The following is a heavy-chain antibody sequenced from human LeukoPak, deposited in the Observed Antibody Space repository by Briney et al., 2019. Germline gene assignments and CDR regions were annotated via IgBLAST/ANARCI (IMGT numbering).Heavy chain of an antibody. J-gene: IGHJ3*02. CDR2: ISSSGST. CDR1: GDSISTGSDY. V-gene: IGHV4-61*02. Sequence: SQTLSLTCTVSGDSISTGSDYWTWIRQPAGKGLEWIGRISSSGSTNYNPSLKSRVTISLDTSQNQFSLDLSSVTAADTAVYYCARGYSSTSTFDIWGQGTLVTVSS. CDR3: ARGYSSTSTFDI. D-gene: IGHD6-13*01.